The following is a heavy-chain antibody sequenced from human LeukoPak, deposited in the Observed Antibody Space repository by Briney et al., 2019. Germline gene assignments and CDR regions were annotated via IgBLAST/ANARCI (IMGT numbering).Heavy chain of an antibody. CDR3: ARLVRYCSGGSCYSGIGYYYYYYMDV. V-gene: IGHV4-34*01. CDR2: VNHSGST. D-gene: IGHD2-15*01. Sequence: SETLSLTCAGYGGSFSGYYWNWIRQPPGKGLEWIGEVNHSGSTNYNPSLKSRVTISVDTSKNQFSLKLSSVTAADTAVYYCARLVRYCSGGSCYSGIGYYYYYYMDVWGKGTTVTISS. J-gene: IGHJ6*03. CDR1: GGSFSGYY.